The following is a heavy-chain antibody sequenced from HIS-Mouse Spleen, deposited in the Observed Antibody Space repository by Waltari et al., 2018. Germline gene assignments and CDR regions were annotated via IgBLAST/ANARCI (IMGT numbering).Heavy chain of an antibody. J-gene: IGHJ4*02. CDR3: ARGHDYSNYFDY. Sequence: QVQLVQSGAAVKKPGASVKVSCKASGYTFTSYDINWVRQANGQGLAWKVARNPHRSNTGKAPKVQGRVTMTRNTARSTAYMELSSLRSEDTAVYYCARGHDYSNYFDYWGQGTLVTVSS. CDR2: RNPHRSNT. D-gene: IGHD4-4*01. CDR1: GYTFTSYD. V-gene: IGHV1-8*01.